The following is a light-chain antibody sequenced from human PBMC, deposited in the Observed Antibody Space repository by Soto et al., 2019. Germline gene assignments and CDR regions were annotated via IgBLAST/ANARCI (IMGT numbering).Light chain of an antibody. CDR3: QQSYSTPRT. CDR1: QSISSY. CDR2: AAS. Sequence: DLQMTQSPSSLSASVGDRVTITCRASQSISSYLNWYQQKPGKAPKLLIYAASSLQSGVPSRFSVSGSGTDFTLTISSLQPEDFATYYCQQSYSTPRTFGQGTKLEIK. J-gene: IGKJ2*02. V-gene: IGKV1-39*01.